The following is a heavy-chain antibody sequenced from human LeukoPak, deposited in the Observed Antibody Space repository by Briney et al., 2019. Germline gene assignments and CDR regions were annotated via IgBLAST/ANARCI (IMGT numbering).Heavy chain of an antibody. J-gene: IGHJ5*02. CDR1: GYTFTKYY. V-gene: IGHV1-46*01. CDR3: ARGAPVRFDFWSGLIALFDP. CDR2: INPSGGST. Sequence: ASVKVSCKASGYTFTKYYVHWVRQAPGQGLEWMGIINPSGGSTTYAQKFQGRVTMTRDTSTSTVYMGLSSLRSEDTAVYYCARGAPVRFDFWSGLIALFDPWGQGTLVPVSS. D-gene: IGHD3-3*01.